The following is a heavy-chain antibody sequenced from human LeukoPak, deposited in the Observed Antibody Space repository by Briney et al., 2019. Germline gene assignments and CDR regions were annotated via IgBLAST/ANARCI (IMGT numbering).Heavy chain of an antibody. Sequence: ASVKVSCKASGGTFSSYAISWVRQAPGQGLEWMGRIIPILGIANYAQKFRGRVTITADKATSTAYIELSSLRSEDTAVYYSPNHFDCLGFNPWGQGALVTVSS. CDR3: PNHFDCLGFNP. CDR1: GGTFSSYA. J-gene: IGHJ5*02. V-gene: IGHV1-69*04. D-gene: IGHD3-9*01. CDR2: IIPILGIA.